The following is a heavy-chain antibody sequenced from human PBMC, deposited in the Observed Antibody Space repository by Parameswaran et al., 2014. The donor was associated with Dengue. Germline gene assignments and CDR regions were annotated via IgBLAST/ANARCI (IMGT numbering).Heavy chain of an antibody. D-gene: IGHD3-3*02. V-gene: IGHV4-30-4*01. Sequence: WIRQPPGKGLEWIGYIYYSGSTHYNPSLKSRATISVDASKNQFSLKLSSVTAADTAVYYCARDSAVGDILASVGDYWGQGTLVTVSS. CDR3: ARDSAVGDILASVGDY. CDR2: IYYSGST. J-gene: IGHJ4*02.